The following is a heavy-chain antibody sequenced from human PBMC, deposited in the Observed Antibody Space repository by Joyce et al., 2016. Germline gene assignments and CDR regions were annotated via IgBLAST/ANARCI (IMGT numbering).Heavy chain of an antibody. CDR2: ISGYNGNT. V-gene: IGHV1-18*01. Sequence: QVQLVQSGAEVKKPGASVKVSCKASGYTFTSYGISWVRQAPGQGLEWMGWISGYNGNTNYAQKLQGRITLTTDTSTSTAYMELRSLRSDDTAVYYCARDIYDFWSGYRNWFDPWGQGTLVTVSS. CDR3: ARDIYDFWSGYRNWFDP. CDR1: GYTFTSYG. D-gene: IGHD3-3*01. J-gene: IGHJ5*02.